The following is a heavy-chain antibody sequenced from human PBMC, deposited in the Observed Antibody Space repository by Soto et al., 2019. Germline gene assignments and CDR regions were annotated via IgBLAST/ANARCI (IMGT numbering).Heavy chain of an antibody. CDR3: AKDRLGYVRTRDCFFNY. CDR1: GFTFSSYA. Sequence: EVQLLESGGGLVQPGGSLRLSCAASGFTFSSYAMSWVRQAPGKGLEWVSAISGSGGSTYYADSVKGRFTISRDNSKNTLYLQMNSLRAEDTAVYYCAKDRLGYVRTRDCFFNYWGQGTLVTVSS. D-gene: IGHD3-16*01. CDR2: ISGSGGST. J-gene: IGHJ4*02. V-gene: IGHV3-23*01.